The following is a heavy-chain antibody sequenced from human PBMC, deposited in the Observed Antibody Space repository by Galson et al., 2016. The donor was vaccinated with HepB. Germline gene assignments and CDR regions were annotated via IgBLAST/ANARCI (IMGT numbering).Heavy chain of an antibody. V-gene: IGHV3-7*03. CDR2: IKKDGSVK. CDR3: ATTGGQFLNSWFDP. Sequence: SLRLSCAASGFNFSDYWMSWVRQAPGRGLEWVASIKKDGSVKSYGDSVKGRFSLSRDNAKNSLYLHMNSLRVEDTAIYYCATTGGQFLNSWFDPWGQGTLVTVSS. CDR1: GFNFSDYW. D-gene: IGHD3-16*01. J-gene: IGHJ5*02.